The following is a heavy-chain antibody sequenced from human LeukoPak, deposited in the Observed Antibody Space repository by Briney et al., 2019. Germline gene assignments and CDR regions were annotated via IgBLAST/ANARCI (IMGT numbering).Heavy chain of an antibody. CDR2: IFYSGIT. CDR3: VRVLNSWVDWYFDL. Sequence: SESLFLTCSVSGGSVSNNTYYWGWIRQPPGNGLEWIGYIFYSGITNYNPSFRSRVTISVDRSKNQFSLHLTSVTAADTAVYYCVRVLNSWVDWYFDLWGRGTLVIVSS. V-gene: IGHV4-61*01. CDR1: GGSVSNNTYY. D-gene: IGHD1-26*01. J-gene: IGHJ2*01.